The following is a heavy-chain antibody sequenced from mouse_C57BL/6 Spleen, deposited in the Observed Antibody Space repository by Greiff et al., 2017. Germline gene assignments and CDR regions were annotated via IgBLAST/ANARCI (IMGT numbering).Heavy chain of an antibody. CDR3: ARGAKRKYDYAMDY. Sequence: VQLQESGAELVKPGASVKLSCTASGFTFTSYWMQWVKQRPGQGLEWIGKIDPADSDTNYNQKFKGKATMTVDTSSSTAYLQLSSLTSEDSAVYYCARGAKRKYDYAMDYWGQGTSVTVSS. CDR1: GFTFTSYW. V-gene: IGHV1-50*01. D-gene: IGHD2-14*01. J-gene: IGHJ4*01. CDR2: IDPADSDT.